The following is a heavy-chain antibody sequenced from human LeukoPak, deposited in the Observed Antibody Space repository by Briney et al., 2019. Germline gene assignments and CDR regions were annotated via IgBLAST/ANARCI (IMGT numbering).Heavy chain of an antibody. V-gene: IGHV4-4*07. J-gene: IGHJ6*02. CDR2: IYTSGST. D-gene: IGHD3-3*01. Sequence: SETLSLTCTVSGGSISSYYWSWIRQPAGKGLEWIGRIYTSGSTNYNPSLKSRVTMSVDTSKNQFSLKLSSVTAADTAVYYCARDGLDYDFWSGYSYYHYYGMDVWGQGTTVTVSS. CDR1: GGSISSYY. CDR3: ARDGLDYDFWSGYSYYHYYGMDV.